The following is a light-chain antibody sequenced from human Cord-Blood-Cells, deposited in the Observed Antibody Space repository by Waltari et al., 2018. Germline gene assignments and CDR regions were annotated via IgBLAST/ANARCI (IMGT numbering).Light chain of an antibody. CDR1: QSVSSY. V-gene: IGKV3-11*01. CDR3: QQRSNWPWT. CDR2: DAS. Sequence: EIVLTQSPATLSLSPGERATLSCRASQSVSSYLAWYQQKPGQAPRLPIYDASNRATGTPARFSGSGSGTDFPLTISSLEPDDCAVYYCQQRSNWPWTFGQGTKVEIK. J-gene: IGKJ1*01.